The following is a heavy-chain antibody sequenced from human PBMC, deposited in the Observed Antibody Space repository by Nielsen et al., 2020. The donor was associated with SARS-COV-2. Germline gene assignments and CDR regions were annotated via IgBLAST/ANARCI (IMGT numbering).Heavy chain of an antibody. Sequence: SGPTLVKPTETLTLTCTVSGFSLSNARMGVSWIRQPPGKGLEWIGEINHSGSTNYNPSLKSRVTISVDTSMNQFSLKLTSVTAADTAVYYCARGWYASNWHYYYGMDVWGQGTTVTVSS. CDR1: GFSLSNARMG. CDR3: ARGWYASNWHYYYGMDV. J-gene: IGHJ6*02. CDR2: INHSGST. D-gene: IGHD6-13*01. V-gene: IGHV4-4*02.